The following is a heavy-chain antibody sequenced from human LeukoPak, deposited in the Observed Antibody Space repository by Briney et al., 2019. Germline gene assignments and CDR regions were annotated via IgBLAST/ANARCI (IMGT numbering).Heavy chain of an antibody. V-gene: IGHV4-34*01. CDR1: GGSFSGYY. D-gene: IGHD2-2*01. J-gene: IGHJ5*02. CDR3: ARGPGRGYCSSTSCRKYNWFDP. CDR2: INHSGST. Sequence: SETLSLTCAVYGGSFSGYYWSWIRQPPGKGLEWIGEINHSGSTNYNPSLKSRVPISVDTSKNQFSLKLSSVTAADTAVYYCARGPGRGYCSSTSCRKYNWFDPWGQGTLVTVSS.